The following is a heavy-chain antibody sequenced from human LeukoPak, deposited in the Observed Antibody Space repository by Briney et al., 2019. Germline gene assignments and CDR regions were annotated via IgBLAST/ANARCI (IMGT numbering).Heavy chain of an antibody. V-gene: IGHV1-69*04. CDR1: GGTFSSYA. CDR3: ARDKGVRFLEWLPRYYYYYMDV. Sequence: SVKVSCKASGGTFSSYAISWVRQAPGQGLEWMGRIIPILGIANYAQKFQGRVTITADTSTSTAYMELRSLRSDDTAVYYCARDKGVRFLEWLPRYYYYYMDVWGKGTTVTVSS. CDR2: IIPILGIA. D-gene: IGHD3-3*01. J-gene: IGHJ6*03.